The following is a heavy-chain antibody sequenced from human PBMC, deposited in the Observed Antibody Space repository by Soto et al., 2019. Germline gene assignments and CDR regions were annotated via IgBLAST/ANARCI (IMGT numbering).Heavy chain of an antibody. V-gene: IGHV3-23*01. D-gene: IGHD2-15*01. CDR1: GFTFSSYA. Sequence: QTGGSLRLSCAASGFTFSSYAMGWVRQGPGKGLEWVAVVSIGGSTHYADSVRGRFTISRDNSKNTLSLQMNSLTAEDTAVYFCAKLRGAGGHFDYWGQGALVTVSS. CDR3: AKLRGAGGHFDY. CDR2: VSIGGST. J-gene: IGHJ4*02.